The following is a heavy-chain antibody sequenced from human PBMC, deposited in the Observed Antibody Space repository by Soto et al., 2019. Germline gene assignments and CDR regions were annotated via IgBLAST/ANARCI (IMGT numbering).Heavy chain of an antibody. CDR2: IIPIFGTT. V-gene: IGHV1-69*14. Sequence: QVQLVQSGAEVKKPGSSVKVSCKASGGTFSNYAISWVRQAPGQGLEWMGGIIPIFGTTNYAQRFQGRVTITAHKSTSTAYRELSSLRSEDTAVYYCARVSSSWYKDYFDYWGQGTLVTVSS. CDR1: GGTFSNYA. CDR3: ARVSSSWYKDYFDY. J-gene: IGHJ4*02. D-gene: IGHD6-13*01.